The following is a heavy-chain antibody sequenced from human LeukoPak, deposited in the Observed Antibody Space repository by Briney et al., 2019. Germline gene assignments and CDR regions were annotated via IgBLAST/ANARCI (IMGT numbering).Heavy chain of an antibody. D-gene: IGHD4-23*01. CDR3: AKNSGYGGNFPFDY. J-gene: IGHJ4*02. CDR1: GFTFSSYA. V-gene: IGHV3-23*01. CDR2: ISGSGGRT. Sequence: GGSLRLSCAASGFTFSSYAMSWVRQAPGKGLEWVSAISGSGGRTYYADSVKGRFTISRDNSKNTLYPQMNSLRVEDTAVYYCAKNSGYGGNFPFDYWGQGTLVTVSS.